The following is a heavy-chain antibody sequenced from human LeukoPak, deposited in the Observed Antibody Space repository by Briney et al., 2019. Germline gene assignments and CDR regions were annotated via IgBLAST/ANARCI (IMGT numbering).Heavy chain of an antibody. Sequence: ASVKVSCKASGYTFTSYGISWVRQAPGQGLEWMGWISAYNGNTNYAQKLRGRVTMTTDTSTSTAYMELRSLRSDDTAVYYCARGGRASIAAAGPRDYWGQGTLVTVSS. D-gene: IGHD6-13*01. CDR1: GYTFTSYG. CDR2: ISAYNGNT. CDR3: ARGGRASIAAAGPRDY. J-gene: IGHJ4*02. V-gene: IGHV1-18*04.